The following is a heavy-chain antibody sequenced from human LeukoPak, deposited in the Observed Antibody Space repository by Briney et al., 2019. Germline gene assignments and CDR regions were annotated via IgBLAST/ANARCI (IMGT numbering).Heavy chain of an antibody. V-gene: IGHV4-34*01. Sequence: SSETLALTCAVQGGSFGGYYWSSIRQPPGKGLEWIGEVNQSGGTDYNPSLKSRVTISVDTSKNQFSLKVNSVTAADTAVYYCARGTPYYFGYFMDVWAKGTTVTVSS. CDR3: ARGTPYYFGYFMDV. J-gene: IGHJ6*03. CDR1: GGSFGGYY. CDR2: VNQSGGT.